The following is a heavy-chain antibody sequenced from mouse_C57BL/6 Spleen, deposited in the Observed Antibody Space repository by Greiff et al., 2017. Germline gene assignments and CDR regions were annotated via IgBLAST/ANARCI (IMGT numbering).Heavy chain of an antibody. Sequence: QVQLQQPGAELVRPGSSVKLSCKASGYTFTSYWMHWVKQRPIQGLEWIGNIDPSDSETHYNQKFKDKATLTVVKSSSTAYMQLSSLTSEDSAVYYCARKGALDSSGYYYAMGYWGQGTSVTVSS. V-gene: IGHV1-52*01. CDR1: GYTFTSYW. J-gene: IGHJ4*01. D-gene: IGHD3-2*02. CDR3: ARKGALDSSGYYYAMGY. CDR2: IDPSDSET.